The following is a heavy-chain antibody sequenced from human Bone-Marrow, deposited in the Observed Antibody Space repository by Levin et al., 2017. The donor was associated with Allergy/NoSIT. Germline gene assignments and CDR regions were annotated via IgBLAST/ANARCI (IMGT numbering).Heavy chain of an antibody. CDR3: AKDDDYGDPYYYGMDV. D-gene: IGHD4-17*01. J-gene: IGHJ6*02. V-gene: IGHV3-30*18. Sequence: PGGSLRLSCAASGFTFSSYGMHWVRQAPGKGLEWVAVISYDGSNKYYADSVKGRFTISRDNSKNTLYLQMNSLRAEDTAVYYCAKDDDYGDPYYYGMDVWGQGTTVTVSS. CDR2: ISYDGSNK. CDR1: GFTFSSYG.